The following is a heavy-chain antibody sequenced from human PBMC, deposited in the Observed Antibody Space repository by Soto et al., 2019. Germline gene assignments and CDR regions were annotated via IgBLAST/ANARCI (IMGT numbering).Heavy chain of an antibody. J-gene: IGHJ4*02. CDR2: INPNNGDT. Sequence: ASVKVSCKASGYTFTDYLIHWVRQGPGQGLEWMGIINPNNGDTSYAQQFQGRVALTRDTSTSTLYMELSGLISEDTAVYSCAREPPGTGSFDFWGQGALVTVSS. V-gene: IGHV1-46*01. D-gene: IGHD1-26*01. CDR3: AREPPGTGSFDF. CDR1: GYTFTDYL.